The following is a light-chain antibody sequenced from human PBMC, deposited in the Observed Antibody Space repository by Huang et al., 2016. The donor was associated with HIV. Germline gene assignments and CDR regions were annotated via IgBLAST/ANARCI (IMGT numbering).Light chain of an antibody. Sequence: EIVLTQSPATLSLSPGERATLSCRASQSVSSQLAWYQQKPGQAPRLLIDDASNRATDSPARFSGSGSETDFTLTISSLEPEDFAVYYCQQRSNRLTWTFGQGTKVEIK. J-gene: IGKJ1*01. CDR2: DAS. CDR1: QSVSSQ. V-gene: IGKV3-11*01. CDR3: QQRSNRLTWT.